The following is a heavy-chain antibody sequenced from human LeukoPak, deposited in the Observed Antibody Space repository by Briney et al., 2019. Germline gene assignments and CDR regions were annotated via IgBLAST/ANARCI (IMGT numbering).Heavy chain of an antibody. V-gene: IGHV1-18*01. CDR1: GGTFSSYA. J-gene: IGHJ4*02. D-gene: IGHD3-3*01. CDR3: ARVGFWSGYYSAGEFDY. Sequence: ASVKVSCKASGGTFSSYAISWVRQAPGQGLEWMGWISAYNGNTNYAQKLQGRVTMTTDTSTSTAYMELRSLRSDDTAVYYCARVGFWSGYYSAGEFDYWGQGTLVTVSS. CDR2: ISAYNGNT.